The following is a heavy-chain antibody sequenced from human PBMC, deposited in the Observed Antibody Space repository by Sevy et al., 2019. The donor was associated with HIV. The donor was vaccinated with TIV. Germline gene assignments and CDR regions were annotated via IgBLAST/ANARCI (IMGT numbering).Heavy chain of an antibody. CDR1: GFTFTSFS. Sequence: GGSLRLSCAASGFTFTSFSMHWVRQAPGKGLEWVATISYDGSNKYYADSVKGRFTISRDNSKNYLYLQMNSLRAEYTAVYCCALERLSSNVAEYFQNWGQGTLVTVSS. CDR2: ISYDGSNK. J-gene: IGHJ1*01. V-gene: IGHV3-30-3*01. CDR3: ALERLSSNVAEYFQN. D-gene: IGHD1-1*01.